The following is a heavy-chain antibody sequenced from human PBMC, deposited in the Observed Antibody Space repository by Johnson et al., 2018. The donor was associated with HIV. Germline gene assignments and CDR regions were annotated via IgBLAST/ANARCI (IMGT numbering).Heavy chain of an antibody. CDR2: ISYDGTNK. D-gene: IGHD6-13*01. CDR1: EFTFSNYA. CDR3: ARGRKDIDAADGLDNDALDM. V-gene: IGHV3-30*04. J-gene: IGHJ3*02. Sequence: QVQLVESGGGVVQPGRSLRIYCAVSEFTFSNYAMHWVRLTPGKGLQWVAVISYDGTNKYYADPVKGRFTISRDTSKNTLYLQMDSLRGEDSALYYCARGRKDIDAADGLDNDALDMWGQGTLVTVSS.